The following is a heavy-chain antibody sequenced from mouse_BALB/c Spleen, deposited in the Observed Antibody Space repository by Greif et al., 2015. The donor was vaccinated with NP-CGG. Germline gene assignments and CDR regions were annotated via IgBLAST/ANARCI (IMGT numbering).Heavy chain of an antibody. CDR2: ISSGSSTI. V-gene: IGHV5-17*02. D-gene: IGHD1-1*01. CDR1: GFTFSSFG. Sequence: EVMLVESGGGLVQPGGSRKLSCAASGFTFSSFGMHWVRQAPEKGLEWVAYISSGSSTIYYADTVKGRFTISRDNPKNTLFLQMTSLRSEDTAMYYCASGNYFDYWGQGITLTVSS. CDR3: ASGNYFDY. J-gene: IGHJ2*01.